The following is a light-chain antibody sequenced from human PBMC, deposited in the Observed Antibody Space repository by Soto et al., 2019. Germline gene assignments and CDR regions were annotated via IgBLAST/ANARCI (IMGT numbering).Light chain of an antibody. CDR1: QGISSW. CDR2: DAS. V-gene: IGKV1-12*01. J-gene: IGKJ2*01. Sequence: DLQMTQSPSSVSASVGDRVTITCRASQGISSWLAWYQQKPGKAPELLIYDASSLQSGVPSRFSGSGSAKEFTLTISSLQPEDFATYYCQQSNRFPPTFGQGTKLEIK. CDR3: QQSNRFPPT.